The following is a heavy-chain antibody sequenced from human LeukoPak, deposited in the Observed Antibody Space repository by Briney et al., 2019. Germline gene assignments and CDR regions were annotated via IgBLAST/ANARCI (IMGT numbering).Heavy chain of an antibody. CDR3: ARYTANTAGYSFDF. CDR2: IHHSGVT. CDR1: GYSISSGYY. J-gene: IGHJ4*02. Sequence: SETLSLTCTVSGYSISSGYYWSWIRQPPGKGLEWIATIHHSGVTYYNPSLKNRVTMSVDTSKNQFSLKLGSVTAASTAVYYCARYTANTAGYSFDFWGQGALVTVSS. V-gene: IGHV4-38-2*02. D-gene: IGHD3-22*01.